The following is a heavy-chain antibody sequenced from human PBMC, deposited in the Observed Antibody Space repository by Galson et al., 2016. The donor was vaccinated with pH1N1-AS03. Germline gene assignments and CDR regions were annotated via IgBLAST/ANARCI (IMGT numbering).Heavy chain of an antibody. CDR1: SGSISSYS. V-gene: IGHV4-59*01. CDR3: ARATAVGPPYFDY. Sequence: SETLSLTCTVSSGSISSYSWNWIRQPPGKGLEWIGSIYSIGGTNYNPSLERRITISVETSKNQFSLKLRSVTAADTAVYYCARATAVGPPYFDYWGQGTVATVSS. J-gene: IGHJ4*02. CDR2: IYSIGGT. D-gene: IGHD6-13*01.